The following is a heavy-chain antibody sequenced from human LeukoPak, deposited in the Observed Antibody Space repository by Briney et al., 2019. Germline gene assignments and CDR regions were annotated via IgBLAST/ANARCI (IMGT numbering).Heavy chain of an antibody. Sequence: SETLSLTCAVYGGSFSGYYWSWIRQPPGKGLEWIGEINHSGSTNYNPSLKSRVTISVDTSKNQFSLKLSSVTAADTAVYYCARGWEYGDYGGYYWGQGTLVTVSS. D-gene: IGHD4-17*01. J-gene: IGHJ4*02. CDR3: ARGWEYGDYGGYY. V-gene: IGHV4-34*01. CDR1: GGSFSGYY. CDR2: INHSGST.